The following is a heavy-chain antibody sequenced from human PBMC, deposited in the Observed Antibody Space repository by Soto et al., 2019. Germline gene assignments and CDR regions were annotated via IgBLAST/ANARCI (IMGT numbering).Heavy chain of an antibody. D-gene: IGHD3-22*01. CDR1: GGSLSNFG. CDR2: IIPVFGTP. Sequence: QVQLVQSGAEVKKPGSSVKVSCTASGGSLSNFGISWVRQAPGQGLEWMGAIIPVFGTPNYAQKFQDRVTINADESTTTVYMEVRSLTSEDTAVYYCARGDATKIVVTTYYAMDVWGHGTTVTVSS. J-gene: IGHJ6*02. CDR3: ARGDATKIVVTTYYAMDV. V-gene: IGHV1-69*12.